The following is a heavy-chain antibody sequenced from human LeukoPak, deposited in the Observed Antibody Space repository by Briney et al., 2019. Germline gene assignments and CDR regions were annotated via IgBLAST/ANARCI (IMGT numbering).Heavy chain of an antibody. Sequence: GGSLRLSCAASEFAFGSYGMHWVRQAPGKGLEWVAVVSRGGNNKFYADSVKGRFTISRDNAKNSLYLQMNSLRAEDTAVYYCAKDYDYVWGRNWYFDYWGQGTLVTVSS. D-gene: IGHD3-16*01. J-gene: IGHJ4*02. V-gene: IGHV3-30*18. CDR3: AKDYDYVWGRNWYFDY. CDR2: VSRGGNNK. CDR1: EFAFGSYG.